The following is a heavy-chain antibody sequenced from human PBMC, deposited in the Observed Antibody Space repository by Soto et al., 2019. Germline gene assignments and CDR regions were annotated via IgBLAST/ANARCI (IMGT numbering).Heavy chain of an antibody. CDR3: ARNWPRYCSGGSCYTSWFDY. CDR1: GGTFSSYA. CDR2: IIPIFGTA. D-gene: IGHD2-15*01. Sequence: QVQLVQSGAEVKKPGSSVKVSCKASGGTFSSYAISWVRQAPGQGLEWMGGIIPIFGTANYAQKFQGRVTITADESTSTAYMELSSLRSEDMAVYYCARNWPRYCSGGSCYTSWFDYWGQGTLVTVSS. J-gene: IGHJ4*02. V-gene: IGHV1-69*01.